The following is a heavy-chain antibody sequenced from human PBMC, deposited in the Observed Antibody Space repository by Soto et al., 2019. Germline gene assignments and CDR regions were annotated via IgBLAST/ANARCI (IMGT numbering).Heavy chain of an antibody. CDR1: GFTLSSYA. D-gene: IGHD4-17*01. J-gene: IGHJ6*02. Sequence: PGGSLRLSCASSGFTLSSYAMNLVRQAPGKGLEWVSAIRASVGTTYYADSVKGRFTISRDNAKNSLYLQMNSLRAEDTAVYYCARDLRGDYHYYYYGMDVWGQGTTVTVSS. V-gene: IGHV3-21*01. CDR2: IRASVGTT. CDR3: ARDLRGDYHYYYYGMDV.